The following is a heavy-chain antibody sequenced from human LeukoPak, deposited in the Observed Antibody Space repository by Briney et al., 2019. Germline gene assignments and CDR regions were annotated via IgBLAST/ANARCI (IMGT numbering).Heavy chain of an antibody. D-gene: IGHD4-17*01. J-gene: IGHJ3*01. CDR3: ARGDFDDYGDYVDAFEF. Sequence: GGSLRLSCAASGFTFSSYWMSWVRQVPGNGLEWVANIKPDGSEKYCVGSVKGRFTIYRDNAKNSLYLQMNSLRAEDTALYYCARGDFDDYGDYVDAFEFWGQGTMVTVSA. CDR2: IKPDGSEK. V-gene: IGHV3-7*01. CDR1: GFTFSSYW.